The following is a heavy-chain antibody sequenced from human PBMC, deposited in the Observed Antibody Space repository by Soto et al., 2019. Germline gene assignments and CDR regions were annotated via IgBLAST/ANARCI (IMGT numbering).Heavy chain of an antibody. V-gene: IGHV3-53*01. CDR2: INSGDST. CDR3: VRVSLNYGCDY. Sequence: GGSLRLSCAASGFTISSNYMTWVRQAPGKGLEWVSLINSGDSTFYADSVRGRFTISRDNSKNTLYLQMNSLRAADTAVYYCVRVSLNYGCDYWGQGTLVTVPS. CDR1: GFTISSNY. D-gene: IGHD3-10*01. J-gene: IGHJ4*02.